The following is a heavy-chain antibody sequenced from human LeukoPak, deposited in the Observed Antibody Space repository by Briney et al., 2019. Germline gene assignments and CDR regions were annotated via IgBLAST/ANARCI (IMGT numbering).Heavy chain of an antibody. D-gene: IGHD1-26*01. CDR1: GFTLKSYW. Sequence: PGGSLRLSCAASGFTLKSYWMHWVRQAPGKGLVWVSRINNDGSSTSYADSMKGRFTVSRDNAKNTLYLQMNSLRAEDTAVYYCARESGVGATIDYWGQGTLVTASS. CDR3: ARESGVGATIDY. CDR2: INNDGSST. J-gene: IGHJ4*02. V-gene: IGHV3-74*01.